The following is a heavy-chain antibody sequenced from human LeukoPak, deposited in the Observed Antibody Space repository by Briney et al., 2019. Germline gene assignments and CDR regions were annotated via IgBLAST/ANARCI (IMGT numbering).Heavy chain of an antibody. V-gene: IGHV3-48*03. CDR2: ISSSGSTI. CDR3: ASGYYDSSGYSQFDY. CDR1: GFTFSSYE. D-gene: IGHD3-22*01. Sequence: PGGSLRLSCAASGFTFSSYEMNWVRQAPGKGMEWVSYISSSGSTIYYADSVKGRFTISRDNAKNSLYLQMNSLRAEDTAVYYCASGYYDSSGYSQFDYWGQGTLVTVSS. J-gene: IGHJ4*02.